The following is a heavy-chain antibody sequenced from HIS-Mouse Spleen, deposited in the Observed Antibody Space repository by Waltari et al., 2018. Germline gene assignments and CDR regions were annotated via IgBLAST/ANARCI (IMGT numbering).Heavy chain of an antibody. V-gene: IGHV4-39*07. CDR3: AREIPYSSSWYDWYFDL. Sequence: QLQLQESGPGLVKPSETLSLTCTVSGGSISSSSYYWGWIRQPPGKGLEWIGSIYYSGSTDYNPSRKSRVTISVDTSKNQFSLKLSSGTAADTAVYYCAREIPYSSSWYDWYFDLWGRGTLVTVAS. J-gene: IGHJ2*01. CDR1: GGSISSSSYY. D-gene: IGHD6-13*01. CDR2: IYYSGST.